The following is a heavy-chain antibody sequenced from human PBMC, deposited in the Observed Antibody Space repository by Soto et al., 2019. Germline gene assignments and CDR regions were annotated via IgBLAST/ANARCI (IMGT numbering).Heavy chain of an antibody. CDR3: AISFYPRLLVAALDY. D-gene: IGHD2-15*01. Sequence: EVQLLESGGGLVQPGGSLRLSCAASGFTFSSYAMSWVRQAPGKGLEWVSAISGSGGSTYYADSVKGRFTISRDNSKNTLYLPMNSLRADDTAVYYCAISFYPRLLVAALDYWCQGTLVTVSS. J-gene: IGHJ4*02. V-gene: IGHV3-23*01. CDR2: ISGSGGST. CDR1: GFTFSSYA.